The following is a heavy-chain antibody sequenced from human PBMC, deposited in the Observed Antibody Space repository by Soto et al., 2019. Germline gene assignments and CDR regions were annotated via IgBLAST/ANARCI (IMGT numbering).Heavy chain of an antibody. V-gene: IGHV3-30*18. CDR2: ISYDGSNK. CDR1: GFTFSSYG. CDR3: AQDLGPRSGWYLWLDY. Sequence: QVQLVESGGGVVQPGRSLRLSCAASGFTFSSYGMHWVRQAPGKGLEWVAVISYDGSNKYCADSVKGRFTISRDKSKNALYLQMERLRAEATAVFYCAQDLGPRSGWYLWLDYWGQGRLVTVCS. J-gene: IGHJ4*01. D-gene: IGHD6-13*01.